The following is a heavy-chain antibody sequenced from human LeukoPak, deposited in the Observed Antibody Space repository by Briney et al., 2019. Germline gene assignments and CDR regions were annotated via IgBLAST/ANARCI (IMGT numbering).Heavy chain of an antibody. CDR2: IYYSGST. CDR1: GGSISSYY. Sequence: PSETLSLTCTVSGGSISSYYWSWIRQPPGKGLEWIGYIYYSGSTNYNPSLKGRVTISVDTSKNQFSLRLSSVTAADTAVYYCARGPYAFDIWGQGTMVTVFS. J-gene: IGHJ3*02. CDR3: ARGPYAFDI. V-gene: IGHV4-59*08.